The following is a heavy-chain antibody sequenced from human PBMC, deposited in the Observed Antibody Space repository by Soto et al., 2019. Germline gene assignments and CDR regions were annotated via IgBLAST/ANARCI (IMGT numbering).Heavy chain of an antibody. CDR1: GGSFSGYY. CDR2: INHSGST. V-gene: IGHV4-34*01. D-gene: IGHD3-10*01. Sequence: SETQSITCAVNGGSFSGYYWRWIRQPPGKGLEWIGEINHSGSTNYNPSLKSRVTISVDTSKNQFSLKLSSVTAADTAVYYCARGRNFAYYYGSGSYHRTQTQFDYWGQGTLVTVSS. CDR3: ARGRNFAYYYGSGSYHRTQTQFDY. J-gene: IGHJ4*02.